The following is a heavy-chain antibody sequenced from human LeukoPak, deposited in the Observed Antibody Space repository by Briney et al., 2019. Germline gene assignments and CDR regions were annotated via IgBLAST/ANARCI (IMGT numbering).Heavy chain of an antibody. D-gene: IGHD2-2*01. Sequence: GGSLRLSRAASGFTFSSYAMSWVRQAPGKGLEWVSAISGSGGSTYYADSVKGRFTISRDNSKNTLYLQMNSLRAEDTAVYYCAKARYCSSTSCYAYFDYWGQGTLVTVSS. V-gene: IGHV3-23*01. J-gene: IGHJ4*02. CDR1: GFTFSSYA. CDR3: AKARYCSSTSCYAYFDY. CDR2: ISGSGGST.